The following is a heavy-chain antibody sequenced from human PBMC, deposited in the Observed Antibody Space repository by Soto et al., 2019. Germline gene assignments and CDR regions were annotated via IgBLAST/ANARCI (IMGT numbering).Heavy chain of an antibody. Sequence: QVQLVESGGGVVQPGKSLRLSCVASGFSFRSYAMHWVRQAPGQGLGWVAFTSYDGSKKDYAASVKGRFTVSRGNFEIFLYLEMNSLRPEDTAVYYCAKEGQAHCSGGSCFSGWFDALGHGTHVTVSS. V-gene: IGHV3-30*18. D-gene: IGHD2-15*01. J-gene: IGHJ5*01. CDR3: AKEGQAHCSGGSCFSGWFDA. CDR1: GFSFRSYA. CDR2: TSYDGSKK.